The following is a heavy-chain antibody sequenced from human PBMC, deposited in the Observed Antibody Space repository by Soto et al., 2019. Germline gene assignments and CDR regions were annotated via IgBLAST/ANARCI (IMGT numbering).Heavy chain of an antibody. CDR1: GGSISSGGYY. J-gene: IGHJ6*02. Sequence: PSETLSLTCTVSGGSISSGGYYWNWIRQHPGKGLEWIGYIYYSGSTYYNPSLKSRVSISVDTSKNQFSLKLSSVTAADTAVYYCASWTEGSHSWEVWGQGTTVTVPS. D-gene: IGHD3-3*01. CDR2: IYYSGST. V-gene: IGHV4-31*03. CDR3: ASWTEGSHSWEV.